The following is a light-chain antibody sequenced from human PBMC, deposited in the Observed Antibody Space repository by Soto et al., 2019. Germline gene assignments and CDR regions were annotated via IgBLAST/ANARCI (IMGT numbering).Light chain of an antibody. Sequence: PGERVTLSCRASQSVSSSYLTWYQQKPGQAPRLLIYGASTRATSIPARFSGSGSGTEFTLTITSLQPDDFATYYCQQYNTYPSTFGQGTKVDI. CDR2: GAS. CDR1: QSVSSSY. J-gene: IGKJ1*01. CDR3: QQYNTYPST. V-gene: IGKV3D-7*01.